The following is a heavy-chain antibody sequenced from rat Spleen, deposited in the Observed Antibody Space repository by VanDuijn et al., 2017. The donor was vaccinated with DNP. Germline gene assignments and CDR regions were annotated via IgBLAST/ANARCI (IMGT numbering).Heavy chain of an antibody. J-gene: IGHJ4*01. Sequence: EVQLQESGPGLVKPSQSLSLTCSVTGYSITSNYWGWFRKFPGNKMEWIGHISYRGTTSYNPSLKSRISITRDTSKNQFFLQLNSVTTEDTATYYCASYYYDGYGDALDAWGQGTSVTVAS. CDR2: ISYRGTT. D-gene: IGHD1-12*03. CDR3: ASYYYDGYGDALDA. V-gene: IGHV3-1*01. CDR1: GYSITSNY.